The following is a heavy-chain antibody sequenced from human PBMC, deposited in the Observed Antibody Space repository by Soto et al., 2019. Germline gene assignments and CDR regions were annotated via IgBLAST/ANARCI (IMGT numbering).Heavy chain of an antibody. CDR2: FDPEDGET. CDR3: ATAAKSLVRYFDWYFDY. Sequence: GASVKVSCKVSGYTLTELSMHWVRQAPGKGLEWTGGFDPEDGETIYAQKFQGRVTMTEDTSTDTAYMELSSLRSEDTAVYYCATAAKSLVRYFDWYFDYWGQGTLVTVS. J-gene: IGHJ4*02. V-gene: IGHV1-24*01. D-gene: IGHD3-9*01. CDR1: GYTLTELS.